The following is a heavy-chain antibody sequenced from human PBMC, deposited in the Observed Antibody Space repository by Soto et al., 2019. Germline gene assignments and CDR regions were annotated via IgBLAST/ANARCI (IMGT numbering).Heavy chain of an antibody. CDR1: GFTFSSYA. Sequence: EVQLLESGGGLVQPGGSLRLSCAASGFTFSSYAMSWVRQAPGEGLEWVSAISGSGGSTYYADSVKGRFTISRDNSKNTLYLQINSLRAEDTTVYYCAKGGRNSSSSYYYGMDVWGQGTTVTVSS. V-gene: IGHV3-23*01. J-gene: IGHJ6*02. CDR3: AKGGRNSSSSYYYGMDV. D-gene: IGHD6-6*01. CDR2: ISGSGGST.